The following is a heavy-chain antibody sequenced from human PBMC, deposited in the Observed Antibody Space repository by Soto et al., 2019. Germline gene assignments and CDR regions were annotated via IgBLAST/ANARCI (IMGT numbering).Heavy chain of an antibody. D-gene: IGHD3-22*01. CDR2: IYYTGTH. CDR1: GGSVSNYY. J-gene: IGHJ5*02. CDR3: ARDRDSHSSGLPSFDP. V-gene: IGHV4-59*02. Sequence: QVQLQESGPGLVKPSETLSLTCSVSGGSVSNYYWSWVRQPPGKRLEWIGYIYYTGTHDYNPSLRGRASISVDTSKDQFALKLTSLTAADTAVYYCARDRDSHSSGLPSFDPWGQGIPVSVSS.